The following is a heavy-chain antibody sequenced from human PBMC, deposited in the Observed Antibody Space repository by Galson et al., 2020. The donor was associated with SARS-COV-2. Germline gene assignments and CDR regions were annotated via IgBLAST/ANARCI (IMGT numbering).Heavy chain of an antibody. Sequence: SETLSLTGTVSGYSISSGYYWGWIRQPPGKGLEWIGSIYHSGSTYYNPSLKSRVTISVDTSKNQFSLKLSSVTAADTAVYYCARDLHPTRITIFGVVIGFNFDYWGQGTLVTVSS. CDR2: IYHSGST. V-gene: IGHV4-38-2*02. J-gene: IGHJ4*02. CDR3: ARDLHPTRITIFGVVIGFNFDY. D-gene: IGHD3-3*01. CDR1: GYSISSGYY.